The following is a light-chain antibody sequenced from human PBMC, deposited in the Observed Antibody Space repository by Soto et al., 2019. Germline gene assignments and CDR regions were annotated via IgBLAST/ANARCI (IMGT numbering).Light chain of an antibody. J-gene: IGKJ1*01. CDR1: QTISSSY. CDR2: GAS. CDR3: QQYGSSFTWT. V-gene: IGKV3-20*01. Sequence: SGFTQFSVTPSFSSGERAALSCRALQTISSSYLAWYQQKPGQAPRLLIYGASSRATGIPDRFSGSGSGTDFTLTVSRLEPEDFAVYYCQQYGSSFTWTFGQGTKVDIK.